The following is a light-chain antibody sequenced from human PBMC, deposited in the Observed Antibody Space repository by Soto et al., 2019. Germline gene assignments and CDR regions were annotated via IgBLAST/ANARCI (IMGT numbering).Light chain of an antibody. CDR3: GSKAGSDKHVV. CDR1: SSDIRDSNY. V-gene: IGLV2-8*01. CDR2: EVT. Sequence: QSVLTQPPSASGSPGQSVTLSCSGISSDIRDSNYVSWYQQHPDKAPKLVVSEVTKRPSGVPDRFSGSRSGTTAFLTISGLQTEDEADYYCGSKAGSDKHVVFGGGTKLTVL. J-gene: IGLJ2*01.